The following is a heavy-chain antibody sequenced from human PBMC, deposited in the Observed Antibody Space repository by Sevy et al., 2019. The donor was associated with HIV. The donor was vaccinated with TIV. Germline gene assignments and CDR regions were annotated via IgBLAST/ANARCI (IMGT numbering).Heavy chain of an antibody. J-gene: IGHJ6*02. CDR1: GFTFSSYA. V-gene: IGHV3-30*04. Sequence: GGSLRLSCAASGFTFSSYAMHWVRQAPGKGLEWVAVISYDGSNKYYADSVKGRFTISRDNSKNTLYLQMNSLRAEDTAVYYCARDKKEKYCSGGSCYSDYYYYSMDVWGQGTTVTVSS. CDR3: ARDKKEKYCSGGSCYSDYYYYSMDV. CDR2: ISYDGSNK. D-gene: IGHD2-15*01.